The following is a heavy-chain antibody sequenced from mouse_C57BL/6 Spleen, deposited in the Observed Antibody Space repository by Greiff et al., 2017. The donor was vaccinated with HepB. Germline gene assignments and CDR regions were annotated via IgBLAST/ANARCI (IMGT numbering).Heavy chain of an antibody. CDR2: ISSGGSYT. V-gene: IGHV5-6*01. D-gene: IGHD2-1*01. Sequence: EVKLMESGGDLVKPGGSLKLSCAASGFTFSSYGMSWVRQTPDKRLEWVATISSGGSYTYYPDSVKGRFTISRDNAKNTLYLQMSSLKSEDTAMYYCARHGEYGNYVDAMDYWGQGTSVTVSS. J-gene: IGHJ4*01. CDR1: GFTFSSYG. CDR3: ARHGEYGNYVDAMDY.